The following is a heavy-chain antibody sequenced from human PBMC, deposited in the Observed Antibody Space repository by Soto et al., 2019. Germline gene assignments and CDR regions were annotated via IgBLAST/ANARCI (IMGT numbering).Heavy chain of an antibody. Sequence: GGTLRLSCAASGFTFSSDAISWVRQAPGKGLECVSAIRGSGGSTYCAEYVKGRFTIPGNNSKTTLHLQMNSLRAVDTALYYCAKSIYRDGAAMVFDWGQGTLVTVSS. V-gene: IGHV3-23*01. J-gene: IGHJ4*02. CDR1: GFTFSSDA. CDR3: AKSIYRDGAAMVFD. CDR2: IRGSGGST. D-gene: IGHD5-18*01.